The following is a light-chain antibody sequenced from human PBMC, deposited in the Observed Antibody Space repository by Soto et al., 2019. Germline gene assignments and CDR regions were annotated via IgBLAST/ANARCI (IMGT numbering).Light chain of an antibody. Sequence: QSALTQPPSVSGSPGQSVTISCTGTSSDVGYYNRVSWYQQPPGTAPKLMIYEVNNRPSGVPDRFSGSKSGNTASLTISGLQAEDEADYYCSSYTGSSTPYVFGTGPTLTVL. J-gene: IGLJ1*01. CDR2: EVN. CDR1: SSDVGYYNR. V-gene: IGLV2-18*02. CDR3: SSYTGSSTPYV.